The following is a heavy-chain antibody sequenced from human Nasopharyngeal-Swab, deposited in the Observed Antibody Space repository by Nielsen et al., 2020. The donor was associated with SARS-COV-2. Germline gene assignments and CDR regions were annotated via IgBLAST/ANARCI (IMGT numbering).Heavy chain of an antibody. V-gene: IGHV3-23*01. D-gene: IGHD1-26*01. CDR2: VSGRDST. Sequence: VRQAPGKGLEWVSSVSGRDSTYYADSVKGRFTISRDISKNTLYLQMNSLRAEDTAVYYSAKDRNSAYYYYYMDVWGKGTTVTVSS. CDR3: AKDRNSAYYYYYMDV. J-gene: IGHJ6*03.